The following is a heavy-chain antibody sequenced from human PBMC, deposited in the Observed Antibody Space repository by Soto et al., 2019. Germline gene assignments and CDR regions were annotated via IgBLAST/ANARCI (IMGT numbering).Heavy chain of an antibody. Sequence: QVKLVQSGAEVKKPGASVKLACQTSGYSFSDYYMHWVRQAPGQGPEWMAIIKPRDGDTRYAQSCQRRVTVTVDTSTSTGYMEMQSLTIEDTAVYYCAKYRGGTDWENEALENWGQGTMVTVSS. CDR2: IKPRDGDT. V-gene: IGHV1-46*03. CDR3: AKYRGGTDWENEALEN. CDR1: GYSFSDYY. D-gene: IGHD2-21*01. J-gene: IGHJ3*01.